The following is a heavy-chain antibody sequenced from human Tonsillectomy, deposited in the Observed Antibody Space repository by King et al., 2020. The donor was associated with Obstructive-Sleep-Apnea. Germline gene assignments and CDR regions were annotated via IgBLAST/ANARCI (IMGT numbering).Heavy chain of an antibody. J-gene: IGHJ3*02. CDR1: GYTFTSYA. D-gene: IGHD4-23*01. CDR2: FNAGNGNT. CDR3: ARDLKVETTRAAFDI. Sequence: QLVQSGAEVKKPGASVKVSCKASGYTFTSYAIYWVRQAPGQRLEWMGWFNAGNGNTNYSQKFQGRVTIIRDTSAKTVYMDLGSLRSEDTAVYYCARDLKVETTRAAFDIWGQGTMVTVSS. V-gene: IGHV1-3*01.